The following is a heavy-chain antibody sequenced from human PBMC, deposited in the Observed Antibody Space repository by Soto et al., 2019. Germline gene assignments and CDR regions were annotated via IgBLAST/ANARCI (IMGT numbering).Heavy chain of an antibody. CDR2: IYYSGST. CDR3: ARISFAVAGPPYFDY. D-gene: IGHD6-19*01. CDR1: GGSISSYY. J-gene: IGHJ4*02. Sequence: PSETLSLTCTVSGGSISSYYWSWIRQPPGKGLEWIGYIYYSGSTNYNPSLKSRVTISVDTSKNQFSLKLSSVTAADTAVYYCARISFAVAGPPYFDYWGQGTLVTVSS. V-gene: IGHV4-59*08.